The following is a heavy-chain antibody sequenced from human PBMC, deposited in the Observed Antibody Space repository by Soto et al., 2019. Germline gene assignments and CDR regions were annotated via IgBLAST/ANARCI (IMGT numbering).Heavy chain of an antibody. D-gene: IGHD6-25*01. CDR1: GGSMTGYY. V-gene: IGHV4-59*08. CDR3: AIMIGGYDAFDV. Sequence: PSETLSLTCTVSGGSMTGYYWSWIRQPPHKGLEWVGYIYYSGFTNYNPSLKSRVTISLDTSKNQFSLKLTSVTAADTAMYYCAIMIGGYDAFDVWGQGTMVTVSS. J-gene: IGHJ3*01. CDR2: IYYSGFT.